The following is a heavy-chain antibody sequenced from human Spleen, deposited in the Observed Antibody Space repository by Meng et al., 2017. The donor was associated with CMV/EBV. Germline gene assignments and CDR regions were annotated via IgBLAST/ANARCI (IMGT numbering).Heavy chain of an antibody. D-gene: IGHD1-26*01. Sequence: LSLTCAASGFSFSTYGMHWVRQAPGKGLEWVAFIRYDGSEKYYTDSMRGRFTISRDNSKNTVYLQMSSLRAEDTALYYCAKDRAGSYSLDWYFDLWGRGTLVTVSS. V-gene: IGHV3-30*02. CDR3: AKDRAGSYSLDWYFDL. CDR1: GFSFSTYG. CDR2: IRYDGSEK. J-gene: IGHJ2*01.